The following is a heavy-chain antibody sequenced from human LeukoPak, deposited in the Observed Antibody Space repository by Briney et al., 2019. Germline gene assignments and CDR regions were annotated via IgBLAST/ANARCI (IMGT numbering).Heavy chain of an antibody. Sequence: ASVKVSCKASGYTFTSYDINWVRQATGQGLEWMGWMNPNSGNTGYAQKFQGRVTITADKSTSTAYMELSSLRSEDTAVYYCARDVVEMATIPYNWFDPWGQGTLVTVSS. CDR1: GYTFTSYD. CDR2: MNPNSGNT. CDR3: ARDVVEMATIPYNWFDP. J-gene: IGHJ5*02. D-gene: IGHD5-24*01. V-gene: IGHV1-8*03.